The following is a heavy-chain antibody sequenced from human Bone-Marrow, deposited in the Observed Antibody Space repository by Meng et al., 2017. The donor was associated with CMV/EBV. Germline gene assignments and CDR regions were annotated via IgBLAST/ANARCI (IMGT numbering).Heavy chain of an antibody. J-gene: IGHJ4*02. V-gene: IGHV4-59*01. CDR2: IYYSGST. Sequence: SETLSLTCTVSGGSISSYYWSWIRQPLGKGLEWIGYIYYSGSTNYNPSLKSRVTISVDTSKNQFSLKLSSVTAADTAVYYCARGLARERLQSDYWGQGTLVTVSS. D-gene: IGHD5-24*01. CDR1: GGSISSYY. CDR3: ARGLARERLQSDY.